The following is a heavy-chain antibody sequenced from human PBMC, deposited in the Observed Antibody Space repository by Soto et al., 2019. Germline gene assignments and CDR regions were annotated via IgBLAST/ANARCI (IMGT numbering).Heavy chain of an antibody. V-gene: IGHV1-2*02. CDR2: ISPRTGSA. J-gene: IGHJ6*02. Sequence: ASVKVSCKASGYTFSDYYIHWVRQAPGQGLEWMGWISPRTGSANFAQRFQGRVSMTRDTSITTAYMELRRLKSDDSAVYYCARGQYYGSAYAMDVWGQGPTVIVSS. D-gene: IGHD3-10*01. CDR3: ARGQYYGSAYAMDV. CDR1: GYTFSDYY.